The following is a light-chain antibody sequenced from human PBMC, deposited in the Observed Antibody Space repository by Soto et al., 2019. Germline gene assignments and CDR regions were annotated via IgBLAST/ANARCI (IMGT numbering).Light chain of an antibody. V-gene: IGKV3-15*01. Sequence: EIVMTQSPATLSVSPGERATLSCRASQSVSSNLAWYQQKPGQAPRLLIYGASTRATGIPARFSSIGSGTEFTLTISSLQSEDFAVYYCQHYNNWPRTFGQGTKVVI. CDR1: QSVSSN. J-gene: IGKJ1*01. CDR3: QHYNNWPRT. CDR2: GAS.